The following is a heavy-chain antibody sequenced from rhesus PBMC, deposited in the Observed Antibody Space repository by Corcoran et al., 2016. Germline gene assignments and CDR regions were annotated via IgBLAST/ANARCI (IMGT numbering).Heavy chain of an antibody. J-gene: IGHJ4*01. Sequence: QVQLQESGPGLVKPSETLSLTCAVSGGSISASYHWNWIRHPPGKGLEWVGNIYGSSGSTYYNPSLKSRVTISKDTSKNQFSLKLSSVTAADTAVYYCARRAPRYYFDYWGQGVLVTVSS. CDR1: GGSISASYH. CDR2: IYGSSGST. V-gene: IGHV4S7*01. CDR3: ARRAPRYYFDY. D-gene: IGHD3-9*01.